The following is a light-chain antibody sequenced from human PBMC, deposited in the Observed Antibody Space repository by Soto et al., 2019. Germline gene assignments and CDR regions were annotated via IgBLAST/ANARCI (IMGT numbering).Light chain of an antibody. CDR2: DAS. CDR3: QQYGSSPVYT. V-gene: IGKV3-20*01. Sequence: EMVLTQSPGTLSLSPGERATLSCRASQSVSSNYLAWYQQKPGQAPRLLIYDASSRATGIPVRFSGSGSGTDFTLTISRLEPEDFAVYYCQQYGSSPVYTFGHGTQLEIK. CDR1: QSVSSNY. J-gene: IGKJ2*01.